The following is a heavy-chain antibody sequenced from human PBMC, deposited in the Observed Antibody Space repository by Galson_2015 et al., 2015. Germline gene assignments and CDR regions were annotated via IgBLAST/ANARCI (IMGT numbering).Heavy chain of an antibody. V-gene: IGHV4-4*02. CDR2: IYHSGST. CDR3: ATRSGDCSRTTCYRYYYYMDV. D-gene: IGHD2-2*02. J-gene: IGHJ6*03. Sequence: GLEWIGEIYHSGSTNYNPSLMSRVTMSVDKSKNQFSLKLTSVTAADTAVYYCATRSGDCSRTTCYRYYYYMDVWGQGTTVTVSS.